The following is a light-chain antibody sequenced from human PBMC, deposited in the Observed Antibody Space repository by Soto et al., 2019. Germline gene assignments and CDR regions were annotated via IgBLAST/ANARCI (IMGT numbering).Light chain of an antibody. V-gene: IGKV1-39*01. CDR1: QSISSY. CDR3: QQSYSTPPDT. J-gene: IGKJ2*01. Sequence: DIQMTQPPSSLSASVGDRVTITCRASQSISSYLNWYQQKPGKAPKLLIYAASSLQSGVPSRFSGSGSGTDFALTISSLQAEDFATYYSQQSYSTPPDTFGQGTKLEIK. CDR2: AAS.